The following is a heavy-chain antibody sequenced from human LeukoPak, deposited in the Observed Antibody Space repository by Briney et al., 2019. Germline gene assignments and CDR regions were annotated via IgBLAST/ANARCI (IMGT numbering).Heavy chain of an antibody. CDR3: ARRSLGKGGAFDI. V-gene: IGHV3-74*01. J-gene: IGHJ3*02. Sequence: GGSLRLSCAASGFTFSSYWMHWVRQAPGKGLVWVSRINSDGSSTSYADSVKGRFTISRDNAKNTLYLQMNSRRAEDTAVYYCARRSLGKGGAFDIWGQGTMVTVSS. D-gene: IGHD7-27*01. CDR2: INSDGSST. CDR1: GFTFSSYW.